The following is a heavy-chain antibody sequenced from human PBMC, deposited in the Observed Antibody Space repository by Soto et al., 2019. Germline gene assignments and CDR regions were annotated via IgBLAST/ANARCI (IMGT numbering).Heavy chain of an antibody. V-gene: IGHV3-9*01. J-gene: IGHJ5*02. Sequence: EVQLVESGGGLAQPGWSRRLSCEASGFNFDDHAMHWVRQTPGKGLEWVSGISWNSVTINYADSIKGRFTISRDNAKRTLYLQMNNLRPAATDMYFCVRSSGSQPRSGWFDPCGQGTLVTVS. CDR3: VRSSGSQPRSGWFDP. D-gene: IGHD1-26*01. CDR1: GFNFDDHA. CDR2: ISWNSVTI.